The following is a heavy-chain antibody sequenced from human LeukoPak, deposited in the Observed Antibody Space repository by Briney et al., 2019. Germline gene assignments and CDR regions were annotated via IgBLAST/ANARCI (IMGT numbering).Heavy chain of an antibody. V-gene: IGHV4-59*01. CDR2: IYYSGST. J-gene: IGHJ5*02. CDR1: GGSISSCY. CDR3: ARSPNYCSSTSCYGWFDP. D-gene: IGHD2-2*01. Sequence: SETLSLTCTVSGGSISSCYWSWIRQPPGKGLEWIGYIYYSGSTNYNPSLKSRVTISVDTSKNQFSLKLSSVTAADTAVYYCARSPNYCSSTSCYGWFDPWGQGTLVTVSS.